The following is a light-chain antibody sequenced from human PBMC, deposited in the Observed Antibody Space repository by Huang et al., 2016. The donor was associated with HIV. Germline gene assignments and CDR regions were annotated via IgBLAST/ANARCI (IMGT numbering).Light chain of an antibody. V-gene: IGKV3-11*01. CDR3: QQRISWPPSYT. J-gene: IGKJ2*01. CDR2: ATC. CDR1: QSVSSY. Sequence: EIVLTQSPATLSLSPGDRATLPCRTSQSVSSYFAWYQQKPGQAPRRLSHATCNRATGVPARFSGSGYGTDFSLTISSLEPEEFANYYCQQRISWPPSYTFGQGTKVEI.